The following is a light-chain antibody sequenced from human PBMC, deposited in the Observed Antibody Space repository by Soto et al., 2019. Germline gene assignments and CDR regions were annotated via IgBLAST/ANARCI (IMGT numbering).Light chain of an antibody. CDR2: GAS. J-gene: IGKJ1*01. Sequence: IVLTQSPGTLSLSPGERATLSSRSSQSLSSSSLARYQQKPGQAPRLLIYGASNRATGIPDRFSGSGSGTDFILTISRLEPEDFAVYYCQQYGSSPRTFGQGTKVDIK. CDR1: QSLSSSS. V-gene: IGKV3-20*01. CDR3: QQYGSSPRT.